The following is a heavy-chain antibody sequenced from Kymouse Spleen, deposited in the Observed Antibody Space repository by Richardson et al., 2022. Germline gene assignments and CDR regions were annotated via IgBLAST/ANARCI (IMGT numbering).Heavy chain of an antibody. CDR2: ISYDGSNK. Sequence: QVQLVESGGGVVQPGRSLRLSCAASGFTFSSYGMHWVRQAPGKGLEWVAVISYDGSNKYYADSVKGRFTISRDNSKNTLYLQMNSLRAEDTAVYYCAKSYYDILTGYYKGGDCYSWFDPWGQGTLVTVSS. V-gene: IGHV3-30*18. J-gene: IGHJ5*02. CDR3: AKSYYDILTGYYKGGDCYSWFDP. D-gene: IGHD3-9*01. CDR1: GFTFSSYG.